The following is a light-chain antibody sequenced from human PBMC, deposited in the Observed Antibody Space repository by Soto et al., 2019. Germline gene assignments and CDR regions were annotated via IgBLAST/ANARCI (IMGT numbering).Light chain of an antibody. CDR3: QQYHDWPPIT. Sequence: EIVMTQSPATLFVSPGERATLSCRASQTVSDDLAWYQQKPGQAPRLLIYGASTRATDIPARFSGGGSGTEFTLTISSLQSEDSAIYNCQQYHDWPPITFGPGTKENI. CDR2: GAS. CDR1: QTVSDD. V-gene: IGKV3-15*01. J-gene: IGKJ3*01.